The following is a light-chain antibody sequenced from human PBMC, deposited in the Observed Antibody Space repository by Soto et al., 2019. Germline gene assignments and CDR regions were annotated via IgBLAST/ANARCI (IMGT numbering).Light chain of an antibody. V-gene: IGKV1-39*01. J-gene: IGKJ1*01. CDR1: QSISSY. CDR2: GAS. Sequence: DIQMTQSPSSLSASVGARVTITCRASQSISSYLNWYPQKPGKAPKVRIYGASNLQRGVPSRFSGSGSGTDFTLTISSLQPEDVATYYCQQSYNSPRTFGQGTKVDIK. CDR3: QQSYNSPRT.